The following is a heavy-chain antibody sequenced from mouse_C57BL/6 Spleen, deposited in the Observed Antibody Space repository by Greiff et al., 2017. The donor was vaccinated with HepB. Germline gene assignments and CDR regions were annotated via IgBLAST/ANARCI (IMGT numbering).Heavy chain of an antibody. CDR2: INPNNGGT. J-gene: IGHJ3*01. CDR3: AREGGYYEFAY. D-gene: IGHD2-4*01. V-gene: IGHV1-18*01. Sequence: EVQLQQSGPELVKPGASVKIPCKASGKTFTDYNMDWVKQSHGKSLEWIGDINPNNGGTIYNQKFKGKATLTVDKSSSTAYMELRSLTSEDTAVYYCAREGGYYEFAYWGQGTLVTVSA. CDR1: GKTFTDYN.